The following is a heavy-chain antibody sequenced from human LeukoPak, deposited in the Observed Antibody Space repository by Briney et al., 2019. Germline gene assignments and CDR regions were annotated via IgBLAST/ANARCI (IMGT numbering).Heavy chain of an antibody. CDR1: GFTFSTYS. V-gene: IGHV3-48*02. CDR3: ASRRESFDY. J-gene: IGHJ4*02. Sequence: PGGSLRLSCAASGFTFSTYSMNWVRQAPGKGLEWVSYISSGSSTIYYADSMKGRFTISRDNAKNSLYLQMNSLRDEDTAAYYCASRRESFDYWGQGTLVTVSS. CDR2: ISSGSSTI.